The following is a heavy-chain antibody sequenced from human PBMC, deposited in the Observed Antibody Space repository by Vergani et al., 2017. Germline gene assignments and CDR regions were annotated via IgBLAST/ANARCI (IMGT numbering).Heavy chain of an antibody. D-gene: IGHD3-22*01. J-gene: IGHJ4*02. CDR2: ISYDGDRR. V-gene: IGHV3-30*03. CDR1: GFSFRGHG. Sequence: QVHLVESGGGVVQPGRSLTLSCVASGFSFRGHGMHWVRQAPGKGLEWVAMISYDGDRRDYGDFAKGRFTISRDSSKTVYLQMNSLRVEDTAMYFCARAEFSTNYYGQSYYFDFWGQGIPVTVSA. CDR3: ARAEFSTNYYGQSYYFDF.